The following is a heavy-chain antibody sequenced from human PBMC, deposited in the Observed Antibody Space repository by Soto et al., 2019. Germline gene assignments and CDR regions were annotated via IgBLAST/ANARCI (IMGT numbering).Heavy chain of an antibody. CDR1: GFTFSSYA. J-gene: IGHJ6*02. CDR2: ISGSGGST. Sequence: EVQLLESGGGLVQPGGSLRLSCAASGFTFSSYAMRWVRQAPGKGLEWVSAISGSGGSTYYADSVKGRFTISRDNSKNTLYLQMNSLRAEDTAVYYCAKVLYSGYSRYYYYGMDVWGQGTTVTVSS. V-gene: IGHV3-23*01. CDR3: AKVLYSGYSRYYYYGMDV. D-gene: IGHD5-12*01.